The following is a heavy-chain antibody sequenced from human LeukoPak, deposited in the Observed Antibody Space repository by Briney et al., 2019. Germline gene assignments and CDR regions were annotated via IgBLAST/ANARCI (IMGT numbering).Heavy chain of an antibody. V-gene: IGHV1-3*01. CDR2: INAGNGNT. D-gene: IGHD2-2*02. CDR3: ARDAYCSSTSCYTSAYFDY. Sequence: ASVKVSCKASGYTFTSYAMHWVRQAPGQRLEWVGWINAGNGNTKYSQKFQGRVTITRDTSASTAYMELSSLRSEDTAVYYCARDAYCSSTSCYTSAYFDYWGQGTLVTVSS. CDR1: GYTFTSYA. J-gene: IGHJ4*02.